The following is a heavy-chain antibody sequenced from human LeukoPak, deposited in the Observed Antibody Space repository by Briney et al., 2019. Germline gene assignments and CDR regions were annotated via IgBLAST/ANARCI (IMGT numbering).Heavy chain of an antibody. CDR1: GGSTTGYF. D-gene: IGHD4-17*01. J-gene: IGHJ4*02. CDR2: VFYSGGT. V-gene: IGHV4-59*08. CDR3: AGYHAYGVTTPPLGY. Sequence: SETLSLTCTISGGSTTGYFWSWIRQPPGKGLEWIGYVFYSGGTLYNPSLKSRVTISVDTSKNQFSLKLSSVTAADTAVYYCAGYHAYGVTTPPLGYWGQGTLVTVSS.